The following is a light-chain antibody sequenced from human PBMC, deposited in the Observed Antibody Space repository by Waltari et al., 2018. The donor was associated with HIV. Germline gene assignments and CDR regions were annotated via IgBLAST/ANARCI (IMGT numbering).Light chain of an antibody. CDR1: QGIRND. V-gene: IGKV1-17*01. J-gene: IGKJ2*01. Sequence: DIQMTQSPSSLSASVGDRVTITCRASQGIRNDLGWYQQKPGTPPRRLIYSASTLQSVVSSRFSVSWSGTEFTLTIIILQPEDSATYYCLQHYDYPRSFGQGTKLGI. CDR3: LQHYDYPRS. CDR2: SAS.